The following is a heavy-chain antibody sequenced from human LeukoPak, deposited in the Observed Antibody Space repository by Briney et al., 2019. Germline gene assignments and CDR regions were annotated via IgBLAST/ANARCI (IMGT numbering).Heavy chain of an antibody. CDR1: GFTFSSYG. CDR2: IWFDGSNK. V-gene: IGHV3-33*01. D-gene: IGHD6-13*01. Sequence: GGSLRLSCAASGFTFSSYGMHWVRQAPGKGLEWVAVIWFDGSNKYYADSVKGRFTISRDNSKNTLYLQRSSLRAEDTAVYYCARSSSLPQDFDYWGQGTLVTVSS. J-gene: IGHJ4*02. CDR3: ARSSSLPQDFDY.